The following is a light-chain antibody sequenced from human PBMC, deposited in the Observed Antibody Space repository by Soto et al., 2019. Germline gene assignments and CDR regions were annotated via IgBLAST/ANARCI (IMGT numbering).Light chain of an antibody. CDR2: DND. J-gene: IGLJ1*01. Sequence: QSVLTQPPSASVTPGQRVTISASGSRSNIGSNTVSWYQQVPGTAPKLLIYDNDERPSGVPARFSGSKSGTSASLAISGLQSEDEADYFCGTWDDSRNGYVFGPGTKLTVL. V-gene: IGLV1-44*01. CDR3: GTWDDSRNGYV. CDR1: RSNIGSNT.